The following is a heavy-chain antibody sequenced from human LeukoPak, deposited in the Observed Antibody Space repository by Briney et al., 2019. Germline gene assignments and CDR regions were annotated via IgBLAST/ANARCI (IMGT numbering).Heavy chain of an antibody. CDR3: AREHWNDDNYYYMDV. CDR1: GGSISSYY. CDR2: IYFSGST. J-gene: IGHJ6*03. Sequence: SETLSLTCTVSGGSISSYYWSWIRQPPGKGLEWIGYIYFSGSTDYNPSLKSRVTISVDTSKNQFSLKVSSVTAADTAVYYCAREHWNDDNYYYMDVWGKGTTVTVSS. V-gene: IGHV4-59*12. D-gene: IGHD1-1*01.